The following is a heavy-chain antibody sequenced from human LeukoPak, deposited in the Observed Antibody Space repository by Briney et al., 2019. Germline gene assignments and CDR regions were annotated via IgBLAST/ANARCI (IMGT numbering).Heavy chain of an antibody. V-gene: IGHV4-34*01. D-gene: IGHD5-18*01. Sequence: SETLSLTCAVYGGSFSGYYWSWIRQPPGKGLEWIGSIYYSGSTYYNPSLKSRVTISVDTSKNQFSLKLSSVTAADTAVYYCARRRRHTAPNWFDPWGQGTLVTVSS. CDR3: ARRRRHTAPNWFDP. J-gene: IGHJ5*02. CDR1: GGSFSGYY. CDR2: IYYSGST.